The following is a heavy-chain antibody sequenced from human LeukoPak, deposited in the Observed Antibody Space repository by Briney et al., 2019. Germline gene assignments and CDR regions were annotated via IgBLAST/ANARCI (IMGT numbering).Heavy chain of an antibody. Sequence: KPGGSLRLSCAASGFTFSSYSMNWVRQAPGKGLEWVSSISSSSSYIYYADSVKGRFTISRDNAKNSLYLQMNSLRAEDTAVYYCARDSEMTTAEYYYYYMDVWGKGTTVTVSS. D-gene: IGHD4-11*01. V-gene: IGHV3-21*01. J-gene: IGHJ6*03. CDR1: GFTFSSYS. CDR2: ISSSSSYI. CDR3: ARDSEMTTAEYYYYYMDV.